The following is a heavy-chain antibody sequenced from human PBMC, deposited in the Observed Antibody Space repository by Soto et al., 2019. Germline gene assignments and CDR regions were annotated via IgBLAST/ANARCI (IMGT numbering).Heavy chain of an antibody. Sequence: EVQLLESGGGLVQPGGSLRLSCAASGFTFSSYAMSWVRQAPGKGLEWVSAISGSGGSTYYAESVKGRFTISRDNSKNTLYLQMNGLRAENTAVYYCASHPHMKDIVLMVYGRYYYYMDVWGTGTTVTVSS. J-gene: IGHJ6*03. CDR1: GFTFSSYA. V-gene: IGHV3-23*01. CDR3: ASHPHMKDIVLMVYGRYYYYMDV. D-gene: IGHD2-8*01. CDR2: ISGSGGST.